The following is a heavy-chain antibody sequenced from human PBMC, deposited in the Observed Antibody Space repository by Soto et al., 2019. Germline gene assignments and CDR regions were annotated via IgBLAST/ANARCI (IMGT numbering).Heavy chain of an antibody. V-gene: IGHV1-69*12. CDR2: IMPIFETA. D-gene: IGHD6-13*01. CDR3: ARVVAAAGEYFFDY. J-gene: IGHJ4*02. CDR1: GDSFSSYA. Sequence: QVQLVQSGAEVKKPGSSVKVSCRVSGDSFSSYAISWVRQAPGQGLEWMGGIMPIFETANYAQKFQDRVTMTADESTRTAYMELSSLKSDDTAVYYCARVVAAAGEYFFDYWGQGTLVTVSS.